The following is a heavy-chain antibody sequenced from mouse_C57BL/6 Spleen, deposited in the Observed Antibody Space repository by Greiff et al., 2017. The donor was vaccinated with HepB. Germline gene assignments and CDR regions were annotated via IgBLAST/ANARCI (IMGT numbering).Heavy chain of an antibody. J-gene: IGHJ2*01. CDR1: GYTFTDYN. CDR3: ARENYDRNYFDY. V-gene: IGHV1-22*01. D-gene: IGHD2-4*01. CDR2: INPNNGGT. Sequence: VQLQQSGPELVNPGASVKMSCKASGYTFTDYNMHWVKQSHGKSLEWIGYINPNNGGTSYNQKFKGKATLTVNKSSSTAYMELRSLTSEDSAVYYCARENYDRNYFDYWGQGTTLTVSS.